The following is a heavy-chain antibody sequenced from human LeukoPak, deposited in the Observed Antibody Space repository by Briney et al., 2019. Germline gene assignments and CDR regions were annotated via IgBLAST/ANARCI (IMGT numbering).Heavy chain of an antibody. Sequence: GGSLRLSCAASGFTFSSYWMHWVRQAPGKGLVWVSRINSDGSSTSYADSVKGRFTISRDNAKNTLYLQMNSLKAEDTAVYYCARGGEVLLWLANDYWGQGTLVTVSS. CDR3: ARGGEVLLWLANDY. D-gene: IGHD3-10*01. CDR1: GFTFSSYW. CDR2: INSDGSST. V-gene: IGHV3-74*01. J-gene: IGHJ4*02.